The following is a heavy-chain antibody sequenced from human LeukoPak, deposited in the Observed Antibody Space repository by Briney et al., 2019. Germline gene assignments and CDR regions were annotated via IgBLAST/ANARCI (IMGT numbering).Heavy chain of an antibody. CDR1: GYTLTELS. CDR2: FEPEEGET. J-gene: IGHJ4*02. D-gene: IGHD2-21*01. Sequence: ASVKVSCKVSGYTLTELSMHWVRQAPGKGLEWMGGFEPEEGETIYAQKFQGRVTMTEDTSSDTAYMELSSLRSEDTAVYYCATVRPTDDPYYFDYWGQGTPVTVSS. V-gene: IGHV1-24*01. CDR3: ATVRPTDDPYYFDY.